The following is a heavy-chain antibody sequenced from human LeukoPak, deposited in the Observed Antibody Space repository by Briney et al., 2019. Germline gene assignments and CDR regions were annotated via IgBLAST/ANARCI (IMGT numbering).Heavy chain of an antibody. Sequence: PGRSLRLSCAASGFTFSSYGMHWVRQAPGKGLEWVAVIWYDGSNKYYADSVKGRFTISRDNAKNSLYLQMNSLRAEDTAVYYCARVDNWGSYFDYWGQGTLVTVSS. D-gene: IGHD7-27*01. CDR3: ARVDNWGSYFDY. V-gene: IGHV3-33*01. CDR2: IWYDGSNK. J-gene: IGHJ4*02. CDR1: GFTFSSYG.